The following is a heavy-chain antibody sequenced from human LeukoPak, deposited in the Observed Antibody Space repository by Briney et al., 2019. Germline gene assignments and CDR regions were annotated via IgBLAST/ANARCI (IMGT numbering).Heavy chain of an antibody. V-gene: IGHV3-23*01. Sequence: GGSLRLSCTASGFSFSTYAMSWVRQTPGKGLEWVSGLSGNGGGTYYADSVKGRFTVSRDNSKNTMFLQMNSLRAEDTAVYYCAKSPDYTYGLGWFDPWGQGSLVTVSP. CDR1: GFSFSTYA. CDR2: LSGNGGGT. D-gene: IGHD5-18*01. J-gene: IGHJ5*02. CDR3: AKSPDYTYGLGWFDP.